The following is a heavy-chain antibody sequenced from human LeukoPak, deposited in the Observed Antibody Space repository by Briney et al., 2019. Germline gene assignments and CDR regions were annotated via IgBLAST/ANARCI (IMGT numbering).Heavy chain of an antibody. CDR1: GYTLTELS. CDR3: ARDRGSSSSRPAKPRYYGMDV. CDR2: FDPEDGET. V-gene: IGHV1-24*01. D-gene: IGHD6-6*01. Sequence: GASVKVSCKVSGYTLTELSMHWVRQAPGKGLEWMGGFDPEDGETIYAQKFQGRVTMTEDTSTDTAYMELSSLRSEDTAVYYCARDRGSSSSRPAKPRYYGMDVWGQGTTVTVSS. J-gene: IGHJ6*02.